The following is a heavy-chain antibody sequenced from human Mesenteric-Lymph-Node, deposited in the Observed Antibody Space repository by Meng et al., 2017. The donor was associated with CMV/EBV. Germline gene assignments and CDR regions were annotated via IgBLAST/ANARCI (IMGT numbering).Heavy chain of an antibody. CDR3: ARIFWSYYQAFDI. CDR1: GFIFDDYG. J-gene: IGHJ3*02. V-gene: IGHV3-48*03. CDR2: ISASGSTI. D-gene: IGHD3-10*01. Sequence: LSLTCAASGFIFDDYGMNWVRQVPGKGLEWVSYISASGSTIYYADSVKGRFTISRDSAKNSLYLQMNSLRAEDTAVYYCARIFWSYYQAFDIWGHGTMVTVSS.